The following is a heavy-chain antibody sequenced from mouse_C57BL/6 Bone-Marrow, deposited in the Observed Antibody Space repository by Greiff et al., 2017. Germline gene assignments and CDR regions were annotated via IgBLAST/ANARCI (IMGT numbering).Heavy chain of an antibody. J-gene: IGHJ1*03. CDR1: GYTFTSYW. CDR3: AEMGGFYWYFDV. Sequence: QVQLQQPGAELVKPGASVTLSCKASGYTFTSYWMHWVKQRPGQGLEWIGMIHPNSGSTNYNEKFKSKATLTVDKSASTAYMQLSSLTSEDSAVYYGAEMGGFYWYFDVWGTGTTVTVSS. V-gene: IGHV1-64*01. CDR2: IHPNSGST. D-gene: IGHD2-3*01.